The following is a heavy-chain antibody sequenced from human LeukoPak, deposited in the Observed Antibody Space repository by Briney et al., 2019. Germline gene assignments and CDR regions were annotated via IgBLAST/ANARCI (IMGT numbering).Heavy chain of an antibody. Sequence: GGSLRLSCAASGFTFSSYWMSWVRQAPGKGLEWVANIKQDGSEKYYVDSVKGRLTISRDNAKNSLYLQMNSLRAEDTAVYYCARLPYSSGWLLNWFDPWGQGTLVTVSS. CDR2: IKQDGSEK. V-gene: IGHV3-7*01. CDR3: ARLPYSSGWLLNWFDP. CDR1: GFTFSSYW. J-gene: IGHJ5*02. D-gene: IGHD6-19*01.